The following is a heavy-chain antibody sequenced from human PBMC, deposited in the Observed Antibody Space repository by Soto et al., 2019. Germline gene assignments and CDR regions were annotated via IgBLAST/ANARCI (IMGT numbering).Heavy chain of an antibody. D-gene: IGHD3-10*01. V-gene: IGHV4-30-2*01. CDR1: GGSISSGDYS. Sequence: SETLSLTCTVSGGSISSGDYSWSWIRQPPGKGLEWIGYMYGAGLTYYNPSLKSRVTISVDKSRNQFSLNLSSVTAADTALYYCARAPAGPSPRWDVWGQGTTVTVSS. CDR3: ARAPAGPSPRWDV. CDR2: MYGAGLT. J-gene: IGHJ6*02.